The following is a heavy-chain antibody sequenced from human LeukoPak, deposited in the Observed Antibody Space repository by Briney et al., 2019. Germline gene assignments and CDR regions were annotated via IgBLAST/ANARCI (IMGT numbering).Heavy chain of an antibody. CDR3: ARGGSRGYVLNAFDV. CDR1: GFTFSSYS. V-gene: IGHV3-48*04. J-gene: IGHJ3*01. Sequence: GGSLRLSCAASGFTFSSYSMNWVRQAPGKGLEWITYISISGSPIYYADSVRGRFTISRDNAKNSLYLQMNSLRIEDTAVYYCARGGSRGYVLNAFDVWGQGTMVTVSS. CDR2: ISISGSPI. D-gene: IGHD3-22*01.